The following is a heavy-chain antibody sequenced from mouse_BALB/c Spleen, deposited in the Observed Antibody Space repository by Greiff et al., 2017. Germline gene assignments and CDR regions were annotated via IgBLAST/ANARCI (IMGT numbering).Heavy chain of an antibody. CDR1: GYSFTSYW. Sequence: VQLQQSGAELARPGASVKLSCKASGYSFTSYWMQWVKQRPGQGLEWIGAIYPGDGDTRYTQKFKGKATLTADKSSSTAYMQLSSLASEDSAVYYCARYYGSSSLFDYWGQGTTLTVSS. D-gene: IGHD1-1*01. J-gene: IGHJ2*01. CDR3: ARYYGSSSLFDY. V-gene: IGHV1-87*01. CDR2: IYPGDGDT.